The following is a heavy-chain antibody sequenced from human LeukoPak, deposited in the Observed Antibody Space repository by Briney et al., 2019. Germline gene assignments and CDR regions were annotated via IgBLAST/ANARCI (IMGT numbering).Heavy chain of an antibody. V-gene: IGHV3-48*02. CDR3: ARGGATIDY. CDR2: ISTSSSTI. Sequence: GGSLRLSCAASGFTFSGYSMNWVRQATGKGLEWVSYISTSSSTIYYAASVRGRFTISRDNAKNSLYLQMDSLRDEDTAVYYCARGGATIDYWGQGTLVTVSS. D-gene: IGHD5-12*01. J-gene: IGHJ4*02. CDR1: GFTFSGYS.